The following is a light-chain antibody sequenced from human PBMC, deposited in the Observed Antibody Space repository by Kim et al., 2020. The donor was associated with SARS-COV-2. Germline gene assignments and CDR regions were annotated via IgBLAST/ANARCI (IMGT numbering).Light chain of an antibody. CDR1: GKEVGSFNY. J-gene: IGLJ2*01. Sequence: GQSITISCTGTGKEVGSFNYVSWFQQHPGKVPKLLIHDVTERPSGISSRFSGSKSGITASLTISGLQADDEADYYCGSYTIASTFVFGGGTQLTVL. CDR2: DVT. V-gene: IGLV2-14*03. CDR3: GSYTIASTFV.